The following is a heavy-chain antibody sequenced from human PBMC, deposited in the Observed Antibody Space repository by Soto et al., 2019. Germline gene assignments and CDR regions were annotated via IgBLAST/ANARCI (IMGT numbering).Heavy chain of an antibody. Sequence: GGSLRLSCVASGFTFSSYAMTWVRQAPGKGLQWVSGISGSGGSTYYADSVKGRFTISRDNSKNTLYLQMNSLKAEDTAVYYCAKKYYYDSSGPYDAFDIWGQGTMVTVSS. CDR3: AKKYYYDSSGPYDAFDI. V-gene: IGHV3-23*01. J-gene: IGHJ3*02. CDR2: ISGSGGST. D-gene: IGHD3-22*01. CDR1: GFTFSSYA.